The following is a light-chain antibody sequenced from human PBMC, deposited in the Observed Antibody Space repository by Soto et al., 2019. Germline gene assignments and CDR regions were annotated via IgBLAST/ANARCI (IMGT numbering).Light chain of an antibody. CDR3: CSYEGSSSASV. CDR2: EDS. J-gene: IGLJ3*02. CDR1: SSDAGNYNF. V-gene: IGLV2-23*01. Sequence: QSALTQPASVSGSPGQSITISCTGTSSDAGNYNFVSWYQQHPGKAPKVIIYEDSTRPSGVSNRISGSKSGNTASLTISGLQAEDDAYYYCCSYEGSSSASVFGGGTKLTVL.